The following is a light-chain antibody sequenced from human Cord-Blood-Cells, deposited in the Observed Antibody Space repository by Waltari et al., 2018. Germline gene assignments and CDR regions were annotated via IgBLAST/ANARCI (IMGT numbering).Light chain of an antibody. CDR1: NIGSKS. CDR3: QVWDSSSDHWV. Sequence: SYVLTQPPSVSVAPGKTARITCGGNNIGSKSVHWYQPKPGQAPVLVIYYDSDRPSGIPERFSGSNSGNTATLTISRVEAGDEADYYCQVWDSSSDHWVFGGGTKLTVL. V-gene: IGLV3-21*04. J-gene: IGLJ3*02. CDR2: YDS.